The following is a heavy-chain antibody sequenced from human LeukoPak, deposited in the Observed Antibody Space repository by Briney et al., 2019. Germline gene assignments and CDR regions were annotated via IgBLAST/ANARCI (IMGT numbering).Heavy chain of an antibody. CDR3: ARSYCSSTSCPLVFDY. V-gene: IGHV4-30-2*01. CDR2: IYHSGST. D-gene: IGHD2-2*01. Sequence: SETLSLTCTVSGGSISSGGYYWSWIRQPPGKGLEWIGYIYHSGSTYYNPSLKSRVTISVDRSKNQFSLKLSSVTAADTAVYYCARSYCSSTSCPLVFDYWGQGTLVTVSS. J-gene: IGHJ4*02. CDR1: GGSISSGGYY.